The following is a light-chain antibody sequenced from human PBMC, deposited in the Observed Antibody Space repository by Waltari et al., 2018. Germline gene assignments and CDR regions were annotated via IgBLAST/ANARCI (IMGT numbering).Light chain of an antibody. CDR1: QSFLYSPNNKNY. J-gene: IGKJ4*01. V-gene: IGKV4-1*01. Sequence: DIVMTQSPDSLAVSLGERATINCKSSQSFLYSPNNKNYLAWYQQKPGPPPKLLIYWAATRESGVPDRFSGSWSETDFTLTISSLQAEDVAVYYCQQYYSKPLTFGGGTKVEIK. CDR3: QQYYSKPLT. CDR2: WAA.